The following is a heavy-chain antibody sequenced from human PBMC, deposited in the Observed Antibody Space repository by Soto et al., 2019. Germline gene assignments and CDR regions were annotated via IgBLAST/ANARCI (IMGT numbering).Heavy chain of an antibody. CDR3: ARTEGYVIGGHDY. CDR1: GFTFSSYA. Sequence: QVQLVESGGGVVQPGRSLRLSCAASGFTFSSYAMHWVRQAPGKGLEWVAVISYDGSNKYYADSVKGRFTISRDNSKNTLYLQMNSLRAEDTAVYYCARTEGYVIGGHDYWGQGTLVTVSS. V-gene: IGHV3-30-3*01. J-gene: IGHJ4*02. D-gene: IGHD5-18*01. CDR2: ISYDGSNK.